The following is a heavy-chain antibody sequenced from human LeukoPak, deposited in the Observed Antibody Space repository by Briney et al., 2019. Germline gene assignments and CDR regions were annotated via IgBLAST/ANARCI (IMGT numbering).Heavy chain of an antibody. V-gene: IGHV4-34*01. CDR1: GEFFSGSY. Sequence: LKPSETLSLTCAVYGEFFSGSYWNWIRQSPGKGLEWIGEINHSGNTNYNPSLKSRVTISVDTSQKQFSLRLSSVTAADTVVYYCARGLYLTTRGGAAAGFLDYWGQGTLVTVSS. CDR3: ARGLYLTTRGGAAAGFLDY. D-gene: IGHD6-13*01. J-gene: IGHJ4*02. CDR2: INHSGNT.